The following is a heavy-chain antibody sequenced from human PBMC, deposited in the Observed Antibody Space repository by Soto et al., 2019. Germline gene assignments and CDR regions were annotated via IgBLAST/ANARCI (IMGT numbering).Heavy chain of an antibody. Sequence: QVQLQESGPGLVKPSGTLSLTCAVSGGSISSSNWWSWVRQPPGKGLEWIGEIYHSGSTNYNPSLKRRVTVSVDQSKNQSSWQLSSVTAAATAVYYCARGGMGALAYWGQGTPVTVSS. CDR2: IYHSGST. V-gene: IGHV4-4*02. J-gene: IGHJ4*02. D-gene: IGHD1-26*01. CDR1: GGSISSSNW. CDR3: ARGGMGALAY.